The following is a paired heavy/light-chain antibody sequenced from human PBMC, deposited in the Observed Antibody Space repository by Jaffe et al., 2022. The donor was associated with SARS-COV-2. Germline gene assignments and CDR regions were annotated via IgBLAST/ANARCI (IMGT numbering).Heavy chain of an antibody. V-gene: IGHV2-5*02. D-gene: IGHD3-3*01. CDR3: THSKESGHYPYDN. J-gene: IGHJ4*02. CDR2: IYWDDSK. CDR1: GFSLSASGVG. Sequence: QITLKESGPTLVKPTQTLTLTCTFSGFSLSASGVGVAWIRQPPGKALEWVASIYWDDSKRYNSSLKSRLTITKDTSKNQVVLTVTNMDAMDTATYFCTHSKESGHYPYDNWGPGTLVTVST.
Light chain of an antibody. Sequence: DIVMTQSPDSLAVSLGERATINCKSSQSVLYSSGNRNYLAWYQQKPGQPPKLLIYWASTRESGVPDRFSGSGSGTDFTLAISSLQPEDVAVYYCQQYYSMPLAFGQGTKVEVK. CDR1: QSVLYSSGNRNY. CDR2: WAS. J-gene: IGKJ1*01. CDR3: QQYYSMPLA. V-gene: IGKV4-1*01.